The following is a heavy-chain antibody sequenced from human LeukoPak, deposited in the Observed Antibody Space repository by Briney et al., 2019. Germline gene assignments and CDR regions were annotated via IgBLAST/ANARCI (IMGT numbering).Heavy chain of an antibody. Sequence: GGSLRFSCAASGFTFSSYGMHWVRPAPGKGLEWVAFIRYDGSNKYYADSVKGRFTISRDNSKNTLYLQMNSLRAEDTAVYYCAATTPDYDFWSGYYTNYWGQGTLVTVSS. D-gene: IGHD3-3*01. J-gene: IGHJ4*02. V-gene: IGHV3-30*02. CDR1: GFTFSSYG. CDR3: AATTPDYDFWSGYYTNY. CDR2: IRYDGSNK.